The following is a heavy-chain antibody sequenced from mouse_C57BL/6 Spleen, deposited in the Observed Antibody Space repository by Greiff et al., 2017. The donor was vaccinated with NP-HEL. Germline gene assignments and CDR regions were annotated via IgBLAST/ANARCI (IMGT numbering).Heavy chain of an antibody. D-gene: IGHD2-12*01. CDR3: ASPGDLRREDYFDD. J-gene: IGHJ2*01. Sequence: EVHLVESGGGLVKPGGSLKLSCAASGFTFSDYGMHWVRQAPEKGLEWVAYISSGSSTIYYADTVKGRFTISRDNAKNTLFLQMTSVRSEDTAMYYCASPGDLRREDYFDDWGQGTTLTVSS. CDR2: ISSGSSTI. CDR1: GFTFSDYG. V-gene: IGHV5-17*01.